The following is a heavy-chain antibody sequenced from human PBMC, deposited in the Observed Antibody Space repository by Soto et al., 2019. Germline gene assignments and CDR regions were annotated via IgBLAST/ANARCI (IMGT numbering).Heavy chain of an antibody. V-gene: IGHV4-39*01. CDR2: IYYSGST. J-gene: IGHJ3*02. Sequence: PSETLSLTCTVSGGSISSSSYYWGWIRQPPGKGLEWIGIIYYSGSTYYNPSLKSRVTISVDTSKNQFSLKLSSVTAADTAVYYCARLGYYYDSSVGHAFDIWGQGTMVTVSS. CDR3: ARLGYYYDSSVGHAFDI. D-gene: IGHD3-22*01. CDR1: GGSISSSSYY.